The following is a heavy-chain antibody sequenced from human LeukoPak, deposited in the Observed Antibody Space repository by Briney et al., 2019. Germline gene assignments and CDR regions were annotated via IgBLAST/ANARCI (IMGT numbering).Heavy chain of an antibody. J-gene: IGHJ5*02. CDR1: GFTFSDYY. D-gene: IGHD5-24*01. CDR2: ISSSDNTI. CDR3: ARGFYTYDQ. Sequence: GGSLRLSCAASGFTFSDYYMSWIRQAPGKGLEWVSSISSSDNTIYYTDSVKGRFAISRDDAKNSLYLQMKSLRAEDTAVYYCARGFYTYDQWGQGTLVTVSS. V-gene: IGHV3-11*04.